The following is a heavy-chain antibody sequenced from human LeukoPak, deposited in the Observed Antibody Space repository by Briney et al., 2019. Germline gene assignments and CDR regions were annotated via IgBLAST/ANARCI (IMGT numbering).Heavy chain of an antibody. CDR3: ARDRYGSGSYYLEN. D-gene: IGHD3-10*01. Sequence: SETLSLTCTVSGGSISSGSYYWSWIRQPAGKGLEWIGRIYTSGTTNYNPSLRSRVTISVDTSKNQFSLKLSSVTAADTAVYYCARDRYGSGSYYLENWGQGTLVTVSS. CDR1: GGSISSGSYY. J-gene: IGHJ4*02. CDR2: IYTSGTT. V-gene: IGHV4-61*02.